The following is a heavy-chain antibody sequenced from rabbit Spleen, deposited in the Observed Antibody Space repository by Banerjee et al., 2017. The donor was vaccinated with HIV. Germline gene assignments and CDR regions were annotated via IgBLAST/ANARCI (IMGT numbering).Heavy chain of an antibody. CDR3: ARDGAGGSYFAL. J-gene: IGHJ6*01. CDR2: IGTGSGRT. V-gene: IGHV1S45*01. Sequence: QEQLVESGGGLVKPGASLTLTCKASGFSFSSGYYMSWVRQAPGKGLEWIGCIGTGSGRTYYANWAKGRFTLSKTSSTTVTLQMTRLTDADTATYFCARDGAGGSYFALWGPGTLVTVS. D-gene: IGHD8-1*01. CDR1: GFSFSSGYY.